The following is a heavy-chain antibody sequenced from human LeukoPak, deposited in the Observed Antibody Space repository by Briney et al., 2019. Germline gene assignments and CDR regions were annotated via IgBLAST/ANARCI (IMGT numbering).Heavy chain of an antibody. CDR3: ARADYRSYYGMDV. D-gene: IGHD4-11*01. J-gene: IGHJ6*02. Sequence: GGSLRLSCAASGFTVSSNYMSWVRQAPGKGLEWVSVIYSGGSTYYADSVKGRFTISRDNSKNTLYLQMNSLRAEDTAVYYCARADYRSYYGMDVWGQGTTVTVS. CDR1: GFTVSSNY. CDR2: IYSGGST. V-gene: IGHV3-53*01.